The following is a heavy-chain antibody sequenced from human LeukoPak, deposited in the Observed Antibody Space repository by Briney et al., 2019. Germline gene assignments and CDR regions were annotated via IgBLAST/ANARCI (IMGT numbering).Heavy chain of an antibody. J-gene: IGHJ3*02. CDR2: ISGSGGST. D-gene: IGHD1-1*01. CDR3: TSHWNGLLYRKEPHAIDI. CDR1: GFTFSSDA. Sequence: PGGSLRLSCAASGFTFSSDAMSWVRQAPPKGLEWVSAISGSGGSTYYADSVKGRFTISRDNSKNTLSLQLNSLRAEDTAVYYCTSHWNGLLYRKEPHAIDIWSQGTMATVSS. V-gene: IGHV3-23*01.